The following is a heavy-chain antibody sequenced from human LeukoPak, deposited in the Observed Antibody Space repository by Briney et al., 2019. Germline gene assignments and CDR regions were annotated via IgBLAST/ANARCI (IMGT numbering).Heavy chain of an antibody. D-gene: IGHD2-21*01. CDR1: GNSFTSYW. J-gene: IGHJ2*01. CDR2: IYPDDSNT. Sequence: GESLKISCKGSGNSFTSYWIGWVRQMPGKGLEWMGIIYPDDSNTRYSPSFQGQVTISADKSINTAYLQWSSLKASDTGIYYCARRFDFHDGEAVQRYFDLWGRGTLVTVSS. CDR3: ARRFDFHDGEAVQRYFDL. V-gene: IGHV5-51*01.